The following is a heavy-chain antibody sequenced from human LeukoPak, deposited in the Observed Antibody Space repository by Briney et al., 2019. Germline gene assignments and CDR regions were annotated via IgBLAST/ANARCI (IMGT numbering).Heavy chain of an antibody. CDR3: ARRYYESSGYSAFDY. V-gene: IGHV4-59*08. J-gene: IGHJ4*02. D-gene: IGHD3-22*01. CDR2: IYYSGST. Sequence: SETLSLTCAVSGGSISSYYWSWIRQPPGKGLEWIGYIYYSGSTNYNPSLKSRVTISVDTSKNQFSLKLSSVTAADTAVYYCARRYYESSGYSAFDYWGQGTLVTVSS. CDR1: GGSISSYY.